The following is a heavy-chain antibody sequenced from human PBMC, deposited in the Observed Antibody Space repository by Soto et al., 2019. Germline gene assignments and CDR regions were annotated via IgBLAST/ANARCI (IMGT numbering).Heavy chain of an antibody. CDR1: GFTFSSYA. Sequence: PGGSLRLSCAASGFTFSSYAMSWVRQAPGKGLEWVSAISGSGAGTYYADSVKGRFTISRDNSKNTLYLQMNSLRADDTAMYYCVRDHQDDYPVEFAFAIWGHGTMVTVSS. CDR3: VRDHQDDYPVEFAFAI. D-gene: IGHD4-17*01. V-gene: IGHV3-23*01. J-gene: IGHJ3*02. CDR2: ISGSGAGT.